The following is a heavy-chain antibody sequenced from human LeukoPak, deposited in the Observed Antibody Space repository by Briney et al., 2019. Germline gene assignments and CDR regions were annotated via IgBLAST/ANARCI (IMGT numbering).Heavy chain of an antibody. J-gene: IGHJ4*02. CDR2: ISYDGSNK. CDR3: AREGRGYCSSTSCYLGFDY. V-gene: IGHV3-30*03. Sequence: GGSLRLSCAASGFTFNTYSLDWVRQAPGKGLEWVAVISYDGSNKYYADSVKGRFTISRDSSKNTLYLQLNSLRAEDTAVYYCAREGRGYCSSTSCYLGFDYWGQGTLVTVSS. D-gene: IGHD2-2*01. CDR1: GFTFNTYS.